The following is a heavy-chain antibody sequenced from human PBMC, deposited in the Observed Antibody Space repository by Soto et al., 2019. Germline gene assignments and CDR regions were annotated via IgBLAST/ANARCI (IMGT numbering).Heavy chain of an antibody. Sequence: PSETLSLTCSVSGASISTSTYYWAWVRQPPGKGLEWIGYIYYTGDTFYNPSLKSRVTISVDTSIHQFSLTLTSVTAADTAMYYCSRHGAAVLYYYGMDVWGQGTAVTVS. CDR3: SRHGAAVLYYYGMDV. CDR2: IYYTGDT. CDR1: GASISTSTYY. V-gene: IGHV4-39*01. J-gene: IGHJ6*02. D-gene: IGHD3-16*01.